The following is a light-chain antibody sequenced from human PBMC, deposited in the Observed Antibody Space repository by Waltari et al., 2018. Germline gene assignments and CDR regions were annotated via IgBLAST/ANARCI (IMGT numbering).Light chain of an antibody. CDR3: QSYDNTNRGV. J-gene: IGLJ3*02. V-gene: IGLV6-57*02. Sequence: NFMLTQPHSASESPGKTVTISCTGSGGSIASNFVHWYQQRPGSAPKIVIYDDDQRPSGVPDRFSGSIDSSSNSASLTISGLKTEDEADYYCQSYDNTNRGVFGGGTKLTVL. CDR1: GGSIASNF. CDR2: DDD.